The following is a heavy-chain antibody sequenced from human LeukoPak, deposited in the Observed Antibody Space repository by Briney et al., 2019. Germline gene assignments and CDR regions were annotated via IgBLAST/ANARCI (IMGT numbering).Heavy chain of an antibody. V-gene: IGHV4-30-4*01. D-gene: IGHD3-10*01. J-gene: IGHJ5*02. CDR1: GGSISSGEYY. CDR3: ARDLGGYGRLGP. Sequence: SETLSLTCTVSGGSISSGEYYWSWIRQPPGKGLEWIGFIYYSGSTYYNPSLKSRVTISVDTSENQFSLKLSSVTAADTAVYYCARDLGGYGRLGPWGQGTLVTVSS. CDR2: IYYSGST.